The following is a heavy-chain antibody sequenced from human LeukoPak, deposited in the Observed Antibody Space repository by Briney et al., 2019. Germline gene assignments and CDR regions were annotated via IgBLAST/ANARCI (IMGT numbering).Heavy chain of an antibody. Sequence: GASVKVSCKASGYTFTSYGISWVRQAPGQGLEWMGWISAYNGNTNYAQKLQGRVTMTTDTSTSTAYMELRSLRSDDTAVYYCARVESGTLLDRGRYFDYWGQGTLVTVSS. J-gene: IGHJ4*02. D-gene: IGHD3-10*01. V-gene: IGHV1-18*01. CDR3: ARVESGTLLDRGRYFDY. CDR1: GYTFTSYG. CDR2: ISAYNGNT.